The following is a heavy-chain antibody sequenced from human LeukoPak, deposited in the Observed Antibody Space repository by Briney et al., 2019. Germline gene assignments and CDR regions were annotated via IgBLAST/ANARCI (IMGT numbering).Heavy chain of an antibody. CDR2: INHSGTT. V-gene: IGHV4-34*01. CDR1: GGSFSGYY. D-gene: IGHD4-17*01. J-gene: IGHJ4*02. CDR3: ASLGTTGTSDYGDQSLTFDH. Sequence: PSETLSLTCAVYGGSFSGYYWSWIRQPPGKGLEWIGEINHSGTTNYNPSLKSRVTISVDTSKNQFSLKLSSVTAADTAVYYCASLGTTGTSDYGDQSLTFDHWGQGTLVTVSS.